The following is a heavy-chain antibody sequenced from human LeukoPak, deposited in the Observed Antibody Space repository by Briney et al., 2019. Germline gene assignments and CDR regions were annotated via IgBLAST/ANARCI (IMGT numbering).Heavy chain of an antibody. J-gene: IGHJ3*01. V-gene: IGHV4-59*01. CDR1: GGSISSYY. CDR2: IYYSGST. CDR3: ARDPEYGSGSSTV. D-gene: IGHD3-10*01. Sequence: PSETLSLTCTVSGGSISSYYWSWIRQPPGKGLEWIGYIYYSGSTNYNPSLKSRVTISVDTSKNQFSLKLSSVTAADTAVYYCARDPEYGSGSSTVWGQGTMVTVSS.